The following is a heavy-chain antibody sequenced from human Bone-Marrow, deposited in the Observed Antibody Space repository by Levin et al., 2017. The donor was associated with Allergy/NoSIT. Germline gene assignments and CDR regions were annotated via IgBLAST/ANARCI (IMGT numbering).Heavy chain of an antibody. Sequence: SVKVSCKASGGTFNNYFITWVRQAPGQGLEWMGGIIQMYGRTTYAGKFQGRLIIFADASTSTAYMELSNLSFDDAAMYYCATRVHTGRGVGHHFYYGMDVWGQGTTVTVSS. CDR1: GGTFNNYF. CDR3: ATRVHTGRGVGHHFYYGMDV. V-gene: IGHV1-69*13. J-gene: IGHJ6*02. CDR2: IIQMYGRT. D-gene: IGHD2-8*02.